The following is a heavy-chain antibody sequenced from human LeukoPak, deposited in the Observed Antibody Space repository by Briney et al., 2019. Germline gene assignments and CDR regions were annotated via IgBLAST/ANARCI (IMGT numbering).Heavy chain of an antibody. D-gene: IGHD3-9*01. V-gene: IGHV3-9*01. CDR3: AKASHYYGMDV. CDR2: ISWNSGSI. J-gene: IGHJ6*02. Sequence: GRSLRFSCAASGFTFDDYAMHWVRQAPGKGLEWVSGISWNSGSIGYADSVKGRFTISRDNAKNSLYLQMNSLRAEDTALYYCAKASHYYGMDVWGQGTTVTVSS. CDR1: GFTFDDYA.